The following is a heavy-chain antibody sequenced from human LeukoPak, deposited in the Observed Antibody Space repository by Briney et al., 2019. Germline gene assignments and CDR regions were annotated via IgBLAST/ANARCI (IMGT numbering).Heavy chain of an antibody. CDR1: GYTFISYG. CDR3: ARDHDYSARTPDY. Sequence: ASVKVSCKASGYTFISYGINWVRQAPGQGLEWMGWISTYSGNTNYAQKLRGRVTLTTDTSTSTAYMELRSLRSDDTAVYYCARDHDYSARTPDYWGQGTLVTVSS. CDR2: ISTYSGNT. D-gene: IGHD4-11*01. V-gene: IGHV1-18*01. J-gene: IGHJ4*02.